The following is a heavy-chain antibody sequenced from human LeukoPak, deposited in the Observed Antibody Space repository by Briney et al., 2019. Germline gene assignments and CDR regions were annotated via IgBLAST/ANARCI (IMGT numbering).Heavy chain of an antibody. CDR2: MNPNSGNT. D-gene: IGHD3-3*01. Sequence: ASVKVSCKASGYTFTSYDINWVRQATGQGLEWIGWMNPNSGNTGYAQKFQGRVTMTRNTSISTAYMELNSLRAEDTAVYYCARRRITIFGVVRGFDPWGQGTLVTVSS. CDR1: GYTFTSYD. J-gene: IGHJ5*02. CDR3: ARRRITIFGVVRGFDP. V-gene: IGHV1-8*01.